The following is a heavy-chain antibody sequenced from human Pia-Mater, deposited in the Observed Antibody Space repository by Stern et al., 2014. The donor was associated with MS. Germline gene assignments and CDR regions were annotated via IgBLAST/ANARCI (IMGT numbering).Heavy chain of an antibody. CDR3: ARDLSGTITIFYYYGMDV. D-gene: IGHD4-11*01. CDR1: GGTFSTEA. Sequence: VQLVESGAEVKKPGSSVKVSCKASGGTFSTEAISWVRRAPGQGLEWMGGIIPIFATTKYAQKFQGRVPLTADASTRTADMEQRSLRSEDTAVYYCARDLSGTITIFYYYGMDVWGQGTTVTVSS. J-gene: IGHJ6*02. CDR2: IIPIFATT. V-gene: IGHV1-69*01.